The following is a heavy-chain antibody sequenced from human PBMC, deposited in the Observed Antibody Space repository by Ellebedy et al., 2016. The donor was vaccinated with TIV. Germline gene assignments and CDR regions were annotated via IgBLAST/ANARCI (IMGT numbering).Heavy chain of an antibody. D-gene: IGHD2-2*01. CDR2: IIPIFGTA. Sequence: ASVKVSCKASGGTFSSYAISWVRQAPGQGLEWMGGIIPIFGTANYAQKFQGRVTITADESTSTAYMELSSLRSEDTAVYYCASGRRVVTAAMLVGTFDYWGQGTLVTVSS. V-gene: IGHV1-69*13. CDR3: ASGRRVVTAAMLVGTFDY. CDR1: GGTFSSYA. J-gene: IGHJ4*02.